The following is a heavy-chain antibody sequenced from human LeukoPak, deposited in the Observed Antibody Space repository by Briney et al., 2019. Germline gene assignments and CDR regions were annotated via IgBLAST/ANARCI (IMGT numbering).Heavy chain of an antibody. V-gene: IGHV3-21*01. CDR2: ISSSSSYI. J-gene: IGHJ5*02. CDR3: ARGLLSLDYDYGSGIYRNWFVP. CDR1: GFTFSSYS. Sequence: PGGSLRLSCAASGFTFSSYSMNWVRQAPGKGLDWVPSISSSSSYIYYADSVKGRFTISRDNAKNTLYLQMNSLRAEDTAVYYCARGLLSLDYDYGSGIYRNWFVPWVQGTLVTVSS. D-gene: IGHD3-10*01.